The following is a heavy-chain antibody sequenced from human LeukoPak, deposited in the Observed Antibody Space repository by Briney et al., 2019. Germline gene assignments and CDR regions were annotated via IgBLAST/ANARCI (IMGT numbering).Heavy chain of an antibody. Sequence: GASVKVSCKASGYTFNSYGISWVRQAPGQGLEWMGWINAYNGDTNHAKKFQGRVTMTTDTSTTTAYIELGSLRSDDTAVYYCARDGSGHWFDPWGQGTLVTVSS. D-gene: IGHD6-25*01. CDR1: GYTFNSYG. J-gene: IGHJ5*02. CDR2: INAYNGDT. CDR3: ARDGSGHWFDP. V-gene: IGHV1-18*04.